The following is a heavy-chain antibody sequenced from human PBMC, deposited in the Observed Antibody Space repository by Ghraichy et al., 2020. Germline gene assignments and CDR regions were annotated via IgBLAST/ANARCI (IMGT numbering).Heavy chain of an antibody. D-gene: IGHD2-8*01. CDR3: ARANGWKRAIDS. J-gene: IGHJ4*02. CDR2: INSTGDLI. Sequence: GGSLRLSCSASGFPFSDYYMTWIRQAPGKGLEWLSYINSTGDLIHYADSVKGRFTISRDNARKSLYLQMNSLRAEDTALYYCARANGWKRAIDSWGQGTLVTVSS. CDR1: GFPFSDYY. V-gene: IGHV3-11*01.